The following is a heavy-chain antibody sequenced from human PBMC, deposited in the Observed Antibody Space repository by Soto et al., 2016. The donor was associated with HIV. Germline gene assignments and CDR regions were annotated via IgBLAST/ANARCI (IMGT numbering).Heavy chain of an antibody. V-gene: IGHV3-20*04. CDR2: INWNGGST. D-gene: IGHD2-15*01. J-gene: IGHJ4*02. Sequence: EVQLVESGGGVVRPGGSLRLSCAASGFTFDDYGMSWVRQAPGKGLEWVSGINWNGGSTGYADSVKGRFTISRDNAKNSLYLQMNSLRAEDTALYYCARVGIGLRGGGYCSGGSCYNDYWGQGTLVTVSS. CDR3: ARVGIGLRGGGYCSGGSCYNDY. CDR1: GFTFDDYG.